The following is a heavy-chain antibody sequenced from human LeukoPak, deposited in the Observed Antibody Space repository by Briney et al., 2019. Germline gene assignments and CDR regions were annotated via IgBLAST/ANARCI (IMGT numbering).Heavy chain of an antibody. J-gene: IGHJ3*02. Sequence: PGGSLRLSWAASGFTFSSYAMSWVRQAPGKGLEWVSAISGSGGSTYYADSVKGRFTISRDNSKNTLYLQMNSLRAEDTAVYYCAKDKGYYDFWSGQALGAFDIWGQGTMVTVSS. CDR1: GFTFSSYA. CDR3: AKDKGYYDFWSGQALGAFDI. CDR2: ISGSGGST. V-gene: IGHV3-23*01. D-gene: IGHD3-3*01.